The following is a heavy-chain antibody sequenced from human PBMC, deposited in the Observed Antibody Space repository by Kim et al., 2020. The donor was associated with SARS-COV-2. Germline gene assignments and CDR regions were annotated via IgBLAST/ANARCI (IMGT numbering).Heavy chain of an antibody. V-gene: IGHV4-59*01. Sequence: SETLSLTCTVSGGSISSYYWSWIRQPPGKGLEWIGYIYYSGSTNYNPSLKSRVTISVDTSKNQFSLKLSSVTAADTAVYYCASWAKAWNYRLGAQKPQGLHTAYYYMDVWGKGTTVTVSS. CDR3: ASWAKAWNYRLGAQKPQGLHTAYYYMDV. J-gene: IGHJ6*03. CDR1: GGSISSYY. D-gene: IGHD1-7*01. CDR2: IYYSGST.